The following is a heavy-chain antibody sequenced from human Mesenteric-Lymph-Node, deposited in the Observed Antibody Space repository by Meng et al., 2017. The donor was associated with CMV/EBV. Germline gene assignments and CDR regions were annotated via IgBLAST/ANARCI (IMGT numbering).Heavy chain of an antibody. Sequence: SAFTFSSYALTWVRQAPGKVLELVSSISGGGGGTYYADSVKGRFTISRDNSKNTVYLQMNSLRAEDTAVNYCARGKGQARPPYYFDYWGQGTLVTVSS. CDR2: ISGGGGGT. CDR3: ARGKGQARPPYYFDY. CDR1: AFTFSSYA. J-gene: IGHJ4*02. D-gene: IGHD6-6*01. V-gene: IGHV3-23*01.